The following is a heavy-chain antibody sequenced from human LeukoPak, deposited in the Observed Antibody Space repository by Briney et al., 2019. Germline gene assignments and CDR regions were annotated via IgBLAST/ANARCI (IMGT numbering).Heavy chain of an antibody. V-gene: IGHV3-23*01. CDR1: GFTFGSYA. CDR2: ISSSGGNT. CDR3: AKGTYSYGSGSYYTEAFGEN. J-gene: IGHJ4*02. Sequence: PGGSLRLSCAVSGFTFGSYAMSWVSQAPGKGLEWVSVISSSGGNTYYADSVKGRFTISRDNSKNTLYLQMNSLRAEDTGVYYCAKGTYSYGSGSYYTEAFGENWGQGTLVTVSS. D-gene: IGHD3-10*01.